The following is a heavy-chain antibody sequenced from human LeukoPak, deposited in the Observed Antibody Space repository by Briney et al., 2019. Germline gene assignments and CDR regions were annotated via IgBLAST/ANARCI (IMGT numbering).Heavy chain of an antibody. V-gene: IGHV4-4*07. Sequence: PSGTLSLTCTVSGGSLSSNYWSWLRQPAGKGLEWIGRIYASGSTNYNPSLRSRVTMSVDTSKNQFSLKMNSVTAADTAVYYCARDYPPADYWGQGTLVTVSS. CDR2: IYASGST. J-gene: IGHJ4*02. CDR1: GGSLSSNY. CDR3: ARDYPPADY.